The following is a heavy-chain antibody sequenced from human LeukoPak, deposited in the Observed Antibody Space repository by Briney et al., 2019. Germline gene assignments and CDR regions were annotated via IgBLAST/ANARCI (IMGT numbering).Heavy chain of an antibody. CDR1: GGSISTYY. D-gene: IGHD3-22*01. Sequence: SETLSLTCTVSGGSISTYYWSWIRQPPGKGLEWIGEINHSGITNYNPSLKSRVTISVDTSKSQFSLKLSSVTAADTAVYYCARNLHYYDNSDYPYYFDYWGQGTLVTVSS. CDR2: INHSGIT. CDR3: ARNLHYYDNSDYPYYFDY. V-gene: IGHV4-34*01. J-gene: IGHJ4*02.